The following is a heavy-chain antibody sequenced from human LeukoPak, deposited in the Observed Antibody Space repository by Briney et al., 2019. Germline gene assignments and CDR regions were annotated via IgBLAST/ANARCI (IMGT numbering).Heavy chain of an antibody. V-gene: IGHV4-59*12. CDR3: ARATLYYYGSGSSNWFDP. D-gene: IGHD3-10*01. J-gene: IGHJ5*02. Sequence: KPSETLSLTCTVSGGSISSYYWTWIRQPPGKGLEWIGYIYYSGSTNYNPSLKSRVTISVDTSKNQFSLKLSSVTAADTAVYYCARATLYYYGSGSSNWFDPWGQGTLVTVSS. CDR1: GGSISSYY. CDR2: IYYSGST.